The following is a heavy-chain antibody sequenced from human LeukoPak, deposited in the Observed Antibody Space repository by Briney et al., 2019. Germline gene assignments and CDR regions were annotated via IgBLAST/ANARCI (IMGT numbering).Heavy chain of an antibody. J-gene: IGHJ4*02. D-gene: IGHD5-18*01. V-gene: IGHV1-69*13. CDR3: VREVGGDTAMVTDY. CDR1: GGTFSSYA. Sequence: SVKVSCKASGGTFSSYAISWVRQAPGQGLEWMGGIIPIFGTANYPQKFQGRVTITADESTSTAYMEVSSLRSEDTAVYYCVREVGGDTAMVTDYWGQGTLVTVSS. CDR2: IIPIFGTA.